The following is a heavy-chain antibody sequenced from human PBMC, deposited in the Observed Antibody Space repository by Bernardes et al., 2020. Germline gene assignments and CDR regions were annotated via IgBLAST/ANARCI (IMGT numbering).Heavy chain of an antibody. CDR3: AKEWSHTSTIDF. D-gene: IGHD1-26*01. J-gene: IGHJ4*02. CDR1: GFTLSNHA. V-gene: IGHV3-23*01. Sequence: GGGLRTSCAAPGFTLSNHAMSWVRQAPGKGVEWVSTVSASGGSTYYADSVKGRFTISRDNSKNTLYLQLNSLRAEDTAVYYCAKEWSHTSTIDFWGQGALVTVSS. CDR2: VSASGGST.